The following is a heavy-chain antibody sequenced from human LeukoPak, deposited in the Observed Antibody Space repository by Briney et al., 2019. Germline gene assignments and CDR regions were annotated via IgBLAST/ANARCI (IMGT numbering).Heavy chain of an antibody. D-gene: IGHD3-9*01. CDR1: GGSFSGYY. CDR3: ARGRDYDMFSGYDAYYYGMDV. Sequence: SETLSLTCAVYGGSFSGYYWSWIRQPPGKGLEWIGEINHSGSTNYNPSLKSRVTISVDTSKNQFSLKLSSVTAADTAVYYCARGRDYDMFSGYDAYYYGMDVWGQGTTVTVSS. J-gene: IGHJ6*02. CDR2: INHSGST. V-gene: IGHV4-34*01.